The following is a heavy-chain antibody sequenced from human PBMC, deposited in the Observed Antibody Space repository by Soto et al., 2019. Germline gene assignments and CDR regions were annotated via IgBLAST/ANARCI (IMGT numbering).Heavy chain of an antibody. CDR1: GRSFSGYY. V-gene: IGHV4-34*01. CDR3: ARRPPYINNYYTWFDP. CDR2: ITHTGSI. Sequence: PSETLSLTCAVYGRSFSGYYWSWIRQPPGKGLEWIGEITHTGSINYSPSLKSRVTISEDTSKNHFFLKCTSVTAADTAVYYCARRPPYINNYYTWFDPWGQGTRVTVSS. D-gene: IGHD3-10*01. J-gene: IGHJ5*02.